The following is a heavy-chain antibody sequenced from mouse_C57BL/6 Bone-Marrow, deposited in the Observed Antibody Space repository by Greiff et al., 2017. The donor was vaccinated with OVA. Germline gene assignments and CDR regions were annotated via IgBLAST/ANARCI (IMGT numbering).Heavy chain of an antibody. Sequence: VQLQQPGTELVKPGASVKLSCKASGYTFTSYWMPWVKQRPGQGLEWIGNINPSNGGTNYNEKFKSKATLTVDKSSSTAYMQLSSLTSEYSAVYYCARDYYGSSYDYYAMDYWGKGTTVTVSS. D-gene: IGHD1-1*01. V-gene: IGHV1-53*01. CDR3: ARDYYGSSYDYYAMDY. J-gene: IGHJ4*01. CDR2: INPSNGGT. CDR1: GYTFTSYW.